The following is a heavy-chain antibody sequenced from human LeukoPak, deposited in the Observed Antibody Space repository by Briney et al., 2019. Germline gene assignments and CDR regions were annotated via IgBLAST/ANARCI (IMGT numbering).Heavy chain of an antibody. V-gene: IGHV1-2*06. Sequence: ASVKVSCKASGGTFSSYAISWVRQAPGQGLEWMGRINPNSGGTNYAQKFQGRVTMTRDTSISTAYMELSRLRSDDTAVYYCARIRRFYGDVTLGYWGQGTLVTVSS. D-gene: IGHD4-17*01. CDR3: ARIRRFYGDVTLGY. CDR2: INPNSGGT. J-gene: IGHJ4*02. CDR1: GGTFSSYA.